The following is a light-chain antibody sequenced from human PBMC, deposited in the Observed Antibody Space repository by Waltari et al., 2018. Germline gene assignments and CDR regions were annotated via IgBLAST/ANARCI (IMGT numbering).Light chain of an antibody. Sequence: EIVLTQSPATLSLSPGERATLPCRASQSVSSYLAWYQQKPGQAPRLLIYDASNRATGSPARFSGSGSGTDFTLTISSLEPEDFAVYYCQQRSNWPHTFGQGTKLEIK. CDR1: QSVSSY. CDR3: QQRSNWPHT. CDR2: DAS. J-gene: IGKJ2*01. V-gene: IGKV3-11*01.